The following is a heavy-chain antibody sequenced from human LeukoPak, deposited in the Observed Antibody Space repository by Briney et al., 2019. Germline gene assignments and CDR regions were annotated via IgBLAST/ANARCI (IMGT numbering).Heavy chain of an antibody. CDR2: INPNSGGT. V-gene: IGHV1-2*06. CDR1: GYTFTGYY. Sequence: ASVTVSCTASGYTFTGYYMHWVRQAPGQGLEWMGRINPNSGGTNYAQKFQGRVTMTRDTSISTAYMELSRLRSDDTAVYYCARDGDGYNYFWFDPWGQGTLVTVSS. D-gene: IGHD5-24*01. CDR3: ARDGDGYNYFWFDP. J-gene: IGHJ5*02.